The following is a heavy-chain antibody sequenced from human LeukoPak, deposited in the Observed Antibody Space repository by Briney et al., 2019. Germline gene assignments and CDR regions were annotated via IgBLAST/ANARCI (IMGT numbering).Heavy chain of an antibody. Sequence: PSETLSLTCTVSGGSISSGSYYWSWIRQPAGKGLEWIGRIYTSGSTNYNPSLKSRVTISVYTSKNQFSLKLSSVTAADTAVYYCASSSYYSDAFDIWGQGTMVTVSS. V-gene: IGHV4-61*02. CDR3: ASSSYYSDAFDI. J-gene: IGHJ3*02. CDR1: GGSISSGSYY. D-gene: IGHD3-10*01. CDR2: IYTSGST.